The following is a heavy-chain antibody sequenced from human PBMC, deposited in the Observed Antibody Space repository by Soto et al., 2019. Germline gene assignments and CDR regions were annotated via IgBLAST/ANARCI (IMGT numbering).Heavy chain of an antibody. D-gene: IGHD2-15*01. CDR3: ARNHRWAFDI. CDR1: GFTFRDFA. Sequence: EVQLVESGGGLVQPGGSLRVSCTASGFTFRDFAFNWVRQAPGKGLEWVSYISVGGGSIFYADSVKGRFTISRDDAKNSVYLQMNTLRDEDTAVYYCARNHRWAFDIWGQGTMLTVSS. V-gene: IGHV3-48*02. CDR2: ISVGGGSI. J-gene: IGHJ3*02.